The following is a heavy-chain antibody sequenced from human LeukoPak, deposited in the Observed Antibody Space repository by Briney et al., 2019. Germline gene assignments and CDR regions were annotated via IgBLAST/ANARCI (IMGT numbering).Heavy chain of an antibody. J-gene: IGHJ3*02. D-gene: IGHD4-17*01. CDR3: ARLTTEDAFDI. Sequence: KESGPTLVKPTQTLTLTCTFSGFSLSTSGVGVGWIRQPPGKALEWLALIYWNDDKRYSPSLKSRLTITKDTSKNQVVLTMTNMDPVDTATYYCARLTTEDAFDIRGQGTMVTVSS. CDR2: IYWNDDK. V-gene: IGHV2-5*01. CDR1: GFSLSTSGVG.